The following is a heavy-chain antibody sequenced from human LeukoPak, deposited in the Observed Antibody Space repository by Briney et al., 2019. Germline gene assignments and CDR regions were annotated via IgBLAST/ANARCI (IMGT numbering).Heavy chain of an antibody. CDR3: QKTAYEILTGYFGGVGLDY. V-gene: IGHV3-23*01. D-gene: IGHD3-9*01. J-gene: IGHJ4*02. Sequence: GGSLRLSCAASGCSFSCYAIIWVRPAPAKGLEWFSARRGIGGSTYYADSVKCRFTISRDNSKNTLYLQMNSLRAEDTVFFFKQKTAYEILTGYFGGVGLDYWGQGTLVTVSS. CDR1: GCSFSCYA. CDR2: RRGIGGST.